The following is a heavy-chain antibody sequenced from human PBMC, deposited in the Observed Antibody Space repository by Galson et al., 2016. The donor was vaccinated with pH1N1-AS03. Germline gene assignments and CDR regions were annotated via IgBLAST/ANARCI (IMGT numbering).Heavy chain of an antibody. CDR2: TNPYSTNT. Sequence: SVKVSCKASGYNFVTYGITWVRQGPGQGLEWMGWTNPYSTNTNYAKKVQDRVTMTADTSTTTAHLDLRNLGSDDTAVYYCARVVAGRPFLIDYWGQGTLVIVS. CDR3: ARVVAGRPFLIDY. D-gene: IGHD6-6*01. CDR1: GYNFVTYG. V-gene: IGHV1-18*01. J-gene: IGHJ4*02.